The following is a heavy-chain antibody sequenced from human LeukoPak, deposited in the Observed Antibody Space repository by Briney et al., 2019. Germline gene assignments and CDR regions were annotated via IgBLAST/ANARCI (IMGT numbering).Heavy chain of an antibody. Sequence: GGSLRHSCAASGFTFSTYAMNWVRQAPGKGLEWLSYISSSSSTIYYADCVQGRFTISRDNAKNSLFLQMNSLLDEDTAVYYCARHSGSSSLNYWGQGTLVTVSS. J-gene: IGHJ4*02. D-gene: IGHD1-26*01. CDR3: ARHSGSSSLNY. CDR2: ISSSSSTI. V-gene: IGHV3-48*02. CDR1: GFTFSTYA.